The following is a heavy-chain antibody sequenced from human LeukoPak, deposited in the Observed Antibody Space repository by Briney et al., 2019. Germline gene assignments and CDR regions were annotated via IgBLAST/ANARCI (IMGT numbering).Heavy chain of an antibody. J-gene: IGHJ3*02. CDR1: GGTFSSYA. V-gene: IGHV1-69*01. CDR3: ARGVAAAGTSRPFPFDI. D-gene: IGHD6-13*01. CDR2: IIPIFGTA. Sequence: GASVKVSCKASGGTFSSYAISWVRQAPGQGLEWMGGIIPIFGTANYAQKFQGRVTITADESTSTAYMELSSLRSEDTAVYYCARGVAAAGTSRPFPFDIWGQGTMVTVSS.